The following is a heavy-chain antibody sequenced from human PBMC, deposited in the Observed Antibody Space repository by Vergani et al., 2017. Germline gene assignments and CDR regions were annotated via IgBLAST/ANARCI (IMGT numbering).Heavy chain of an antibody. CDR1: GYTFSGYD. J-gene: IGHJ2*01. CDR3: ARGRKYDFWSGWYFDL. D-gene: IGHD3-3*01. V-gene: IGHV1-2*02. Sequence: QVQLVQSGAEVKKPGASVKVSCKASGYTFSGYDMHWVRQAPGQGLEWMGWINPNSGGTNYAQKFQGRVTMTRDTSISTAYMELSRLSSDDTAVYYCARGRKYDFWSGWYFDLWGRGTLVTVSS. CDR2: INPNSGGT.